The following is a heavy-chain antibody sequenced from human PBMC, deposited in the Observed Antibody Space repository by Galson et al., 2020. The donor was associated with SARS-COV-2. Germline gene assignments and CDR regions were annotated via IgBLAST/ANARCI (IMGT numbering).Heavy chain of an antibody. V-gene: IGHV4-38-2*02. CDR3: ARVLSGDSGYDQTDAWLGNYYYYYYMDV. D-gene: IGHD5-12*01. Sequence: SETLSLTCTVSGYSISSGYYWGWIRQPPGKGLEWIGSIYHSGSTYYNPSLKSRVTISVDTSKNQFSLKLSSVTAADTAVYYCARVLSGDSGYDQTDAWLGNYYYYYYMDVWGKGTTVTVSS. CDR1: GYSISSGYY. CDR2: IYHSGST. J-gene: IGHJ6*03.